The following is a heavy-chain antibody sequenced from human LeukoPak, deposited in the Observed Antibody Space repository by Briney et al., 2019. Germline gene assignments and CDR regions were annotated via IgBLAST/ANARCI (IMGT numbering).Heavy chain of an antibody. D-gene: IGHD1-26*01. Sequence: ASVKVSCKASGYTFTSYAMHWVRQAPGQGLEWMGWINPNSGGTNYAQKFQGRVTMTRDTSISTAHMELSRLRSDDTAVYYCARDSGSYYDYWGQGTLVTVSS. V-gene: IGHV1-2*02. CDR1: GYTFTSYA. J-gene: IGHJ4*02. CDR3: ARDSGSYYDY. CDR2: INPNSGGT.